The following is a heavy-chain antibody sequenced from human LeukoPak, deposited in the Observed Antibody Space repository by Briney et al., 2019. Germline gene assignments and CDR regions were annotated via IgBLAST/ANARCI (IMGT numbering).Heavy chain of an antibody. CDR3: ARRLDTAMVR. J-gene: IGHJ4*02. CDR1: GGSISSSSYY. Sequence: SETLSLTCTVSGGSISSSSYYWGWIRQPPGKGLEWIGSIYYSGSTYYNPSLKSRVTISVDTSKNQLSLKLSSVTAADTAVYYCARRLDTAMVRWGQGTLVTVSS. CDR2: IYYSGST. D-gene: IGHD5-18*01. V-gene: IGHV4-39*01.